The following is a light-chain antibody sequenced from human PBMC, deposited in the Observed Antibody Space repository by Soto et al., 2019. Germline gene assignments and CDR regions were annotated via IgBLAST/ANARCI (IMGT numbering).Light chain of an antibody. CDR2: GAF. J-gene: IGKJ1*01. CDR1: PSVSDN. Sequence: EILMTQSPVTLSVSPGERVTLSSRASPSVSDNLAWYQQKPGQAPRLLIYGAFTRATGVPARFSGAGSGTEFTLTISSLQSEDFALYYCQQYNDWPLTFGQGTKGEI. CDR3: QQYNDWPLT. V-gene: IGKV3-15*01.